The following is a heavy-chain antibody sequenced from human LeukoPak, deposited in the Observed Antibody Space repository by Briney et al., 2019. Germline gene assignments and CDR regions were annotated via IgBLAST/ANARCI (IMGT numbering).Heavy chain of an antibody. CDR3: ARVRGQLWPPDY. V-gene: IGHV4-61*08. CDR1: GGSISSGDYY. D-gene: IGHD1-1*01. J-gene: IGHJ4*02. Sequence: SQTLSLTCTVSGGSISSGDYYWSWIRQSPGKALEWIGYMYHGGSAHYSPSLKSRVTISIDTSKNQISLKVASVTAADTAVYFCARVRGQLWPPDYWGQGTQVIVSS. CDR2: MYHGGSA.